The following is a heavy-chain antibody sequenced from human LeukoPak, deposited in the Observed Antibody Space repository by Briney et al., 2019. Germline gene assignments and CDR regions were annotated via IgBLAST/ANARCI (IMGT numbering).Heavy chain of an antibody. J-gene: IGHJ4*02. CDR1: GESFSGYY. D-gene: IGHD1-14*01. CDR3: ARGGDHAGVY. V-gene: IGHV4-34*01. CDR2: INHSGST. Sequence: SETLSLTCAVYGESFSGYYWSWIRQHPGKGLEWIGEINHSGSTNYNPSLKSRVTISVDTSKNQFSLKLSSVTAADTAVYYCARGGDHAGVYWGQGTLVTVSS.